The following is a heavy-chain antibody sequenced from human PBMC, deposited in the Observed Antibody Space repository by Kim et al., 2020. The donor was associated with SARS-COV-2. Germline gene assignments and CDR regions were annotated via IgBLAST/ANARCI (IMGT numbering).Heavy chain of an antibody. CDR3: ARDGTEIVSSCWYGFGIGY. J-gene: IGHJ4*02. V-gene: IGHV1-3*01. D-gene: IGHD6-13*01. Sequence: ASVKVSCKASGYTFTSYAMHWVRQAPGQGLEWMGWINAGNGNTKYSQKFQGRVTITRDTSASTAYMELSSLRSEDTAVYYCARDGTEIVSSCWYGFGIGYWSQGCLVTVSP. CDR2: INAGNGNT. CDR1: GYTFTSYA.